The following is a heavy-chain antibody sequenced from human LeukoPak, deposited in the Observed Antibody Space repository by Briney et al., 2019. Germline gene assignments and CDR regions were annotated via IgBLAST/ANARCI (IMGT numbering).Heavy chain of an antibody. CDR3: ARERSWDYDTGGYYPESFDI. D-gene: IGHD3-22*01. V-gene: IGHV4-61*02. Sequence: SQTLSLTCTVSGGSISSGSYYWRWIRQPAGKGLEWIARIYTNGSTNYNPSLKSRVTISVDTSKNQFSLKLSSVTAADTAVYYCARERSWDYDTGGYYPESFDIWGQGTMVTVSS. CDR1: GGSISSGSYY. CDR2: IYTNGST. J-gene: IGHJ3*02.